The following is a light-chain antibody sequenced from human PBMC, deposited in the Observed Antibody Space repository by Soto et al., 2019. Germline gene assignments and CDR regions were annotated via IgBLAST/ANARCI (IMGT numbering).Light chain of an antibody. CDR3: QQYYSYPLI. V-gene: IGKV1-8*01. Sequence: AIRMTQSPSSFSASTGDRVTITCRASQGISSYLAWYQQKPGKAPKLLIYAASTLQSGVPSRFSGSGSGTDFTLTISCLQSQDFATYYCQQYYSYPLIFGGGTKVVIK. CDR2: AAS. J-gene: IGKJ4*01. CDR1: QGISSY.